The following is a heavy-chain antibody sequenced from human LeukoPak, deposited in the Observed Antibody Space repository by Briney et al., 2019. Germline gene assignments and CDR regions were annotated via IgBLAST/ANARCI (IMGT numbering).Heavy chain of an antibody. V-gene: IGHV3-21*01. CDR3: ASARPGAFDY. CDR2: ISSSSSYI. Sequence: GGSLRRSCAASVFTFSSYSMNWVRQAPGKGLEWVSSISSSSSYIYYADSVKGRFTISRDNAKNALYLQMNSLRAEDTAVYHCASARPGAFDYWGQGTLVTVSS. J-gene: IGHJ4*02. CDR1: VFTFSSYS. D-gene: IGHD3-10*01.